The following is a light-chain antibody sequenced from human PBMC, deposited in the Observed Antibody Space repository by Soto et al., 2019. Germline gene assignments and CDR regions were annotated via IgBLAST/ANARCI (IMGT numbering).Light chain of an antibody. CDR3: QQRSKWTLT. CDR2: DAS. Sequence: VLTQAPATLSLYPGDRATLACRASQSGSSYLAGYQQKPGQAPRLLIYDASNMATVIPSRFSGSGSGTDFTLTISSLEPEDFAVYYCQQRSKWTLTFGGGTKVDIK. CDR1: QSGSSY. J-gene: IGKJ4*01. V-gene: IGKV3-11*01.